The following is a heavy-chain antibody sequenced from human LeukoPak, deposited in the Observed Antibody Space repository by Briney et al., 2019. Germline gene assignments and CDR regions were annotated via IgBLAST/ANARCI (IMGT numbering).Heavy chain of an antibody. J-gene: IGHJ4*02. CDR1: GFTFSSYG. Sequence: GGSLGLSCAASGFTFSSYGMHWVRQAPGKGLEWVAFIQSDGSDQYYADSVKGRLSISRDNSKDTLYLQMNSLTAEDTAVYYCGKDKVGGGGYNDYWGQGILVTVSS. CDR3: GKDKVGGGGYNDY. V-gene: IGHV3-30*02. D-gene: IGHD1-14*01. CDR2: IQSDGSDQ.